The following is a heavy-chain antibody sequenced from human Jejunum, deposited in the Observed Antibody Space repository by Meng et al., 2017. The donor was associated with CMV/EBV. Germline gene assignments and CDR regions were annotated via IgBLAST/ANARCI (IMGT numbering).Heavy chain of an antibody. CDR3: ARGGTELEHRRSWFDP. J-gene: IGHJ5*02. D-gene: IGHD1/OR15-1a*01. CDR1: GYIFRDHY. CDR2: IHPKSGAM. Sequence: SGYIFRDHYIYWVRQAPGQGLEWMGWIHPKSGAMNYEDKFQGRAAMTSDTSFSTAYMELRSLRSDDRAVYYCARGGTELEHRRSWFDPWGQGTLVTVSS. V-gene: IGHV1-2*02.